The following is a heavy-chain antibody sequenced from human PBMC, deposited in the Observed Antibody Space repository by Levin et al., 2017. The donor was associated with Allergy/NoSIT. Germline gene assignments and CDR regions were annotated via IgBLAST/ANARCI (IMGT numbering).Heavy chain of an antibody. CDR2: IYWDDDK. V-gene: IGHV2-5*02. CDR1: GFSLSTGGVG. D-gene: IGHD1-20*01. J-gene: IGHJ4*02. CDR3: AHRRGGYSWNDGDFDY. Sequence: TLSLTLTCTFSGFSLSTGGVGVGWIRQPPGKALECLALIYWDDDKRYSPSLRSRLTITKDTSKNQVVLTMTNMDPVDTATYYCAHRRGGYSWNDGDFDYWGQGTLVTVSS.